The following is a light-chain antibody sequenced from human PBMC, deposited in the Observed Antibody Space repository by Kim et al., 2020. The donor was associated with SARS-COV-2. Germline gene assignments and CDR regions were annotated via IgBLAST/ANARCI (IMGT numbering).Light chain of an antibody. CDR3: QLWDSSSDHPL. CDR1: NVGIGS. CDR2: YDN. Sequence: PGKTAWIVCGGDNVGIGSVRMYQQKPGQAPVRVIYYDNDRPTGIPERFSGSNSGNTATLTISRVEAGDEADYYCQLWDSSSDHPLFGGGTQLTVL. V-gene: IGLV3-21*04. J-gene: IGLJ3*02.